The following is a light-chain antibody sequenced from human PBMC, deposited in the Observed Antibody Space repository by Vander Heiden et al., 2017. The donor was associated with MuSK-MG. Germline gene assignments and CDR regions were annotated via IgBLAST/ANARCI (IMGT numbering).Light chain of an antibody. CDR3: QQRHSYPKT. CDR1: QGISSY. J-gene: IGKJ1*01. CDR2: EAS. V-gene: IGKV1-9*01. Sequence: DIQLTQSPSFLSASVGDRVTITCRASQGISSYLAWYQQKPGKAPKVLIYEASTLQSGVPSRFSGSGSGTEFTLTISSLQPEDFATYYCQQRHSYPKTFGQGTKVEIK.